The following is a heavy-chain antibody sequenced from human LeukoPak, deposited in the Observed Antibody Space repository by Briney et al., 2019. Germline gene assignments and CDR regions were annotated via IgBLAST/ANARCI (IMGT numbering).Heavy chain of an antibody. V-gene: IGHV3-23*01. J-gene: IGHJ4*02. Sequence: GGSLRLSCVASGFTFNNFAMNWVRQAPGNRLQWGSGISGSVGSTYYADSVKGRFTISRDNSKNTLYLQMNSLRGEDTAVYYCAKSTRGGYSYGYFDFWGQGSQVTVSS. CDR3: AKSTRGGYSYGYFDF. CDR1: GFTFNNFA. D-gene: IGHD5-18*01. CDR2: ISGSVGST.